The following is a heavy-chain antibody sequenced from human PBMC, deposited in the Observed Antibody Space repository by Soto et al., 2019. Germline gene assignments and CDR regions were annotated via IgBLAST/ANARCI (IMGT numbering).Heavy chain of an antibody. CDR1: GFTFSSYS. CDR2: ISGSSTI. V-gene: IGHV3-48*02. D-gene: IGHD3-16*01. Sequence: ESGGGLVQPGGSLRVSCAASGFTFSSYSINWVRQAPGKGLEWVSYISGSSTIYYADSVKGRFTISRDNAKNSLYLQMNSLRDEDTAVYYCARVGLGLLGMDVWGQGTTVTVSS. CDR3: ARVGLGLLGMDV. J-gene: IGHJ6*02.